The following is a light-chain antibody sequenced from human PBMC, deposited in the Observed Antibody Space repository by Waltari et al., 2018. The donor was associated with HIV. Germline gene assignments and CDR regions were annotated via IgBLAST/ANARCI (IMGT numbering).Light chain of an antibody. J-gene: IGLJ3*02. V-gene: IGLV1-51*01. CDR3: GTWDSSLSAGL. CDR1: SPHIGHIF. Sequence: QSVLTQPHSVSAAPGQKVTIPCSGSSPHIGHIFVSWYQQPPGTAPKLLIYENNKRPSGIPDRFSGSRSGTSATLGSTGLQTGDEADYYCGTWDSSLSAGLFGGGTKLTVL. CDR2: ENN.